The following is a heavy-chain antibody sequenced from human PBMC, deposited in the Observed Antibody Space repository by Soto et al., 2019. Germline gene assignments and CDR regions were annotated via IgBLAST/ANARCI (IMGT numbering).Heavy chain of an antibody. J-gene: IGHJ1*01. CDR2: IYHSGST. Sequence: QVQLQESGPGLVKPSGTLSLTCAVSGGSISSSNWWSWVRQPPGKGLEWIGEIYHSGSTNYNPSLKSRDTISVDKSKKQFSLKLSSVTAADTAVYYCARCPVGLLEYFQHWGQGTLVTVSS. D-gene: IGHD5-18*01. CDR1: GGSISSSNW. V-gene: IGHV4-4*02. CDR3: ARCPVGLLEYFQH.